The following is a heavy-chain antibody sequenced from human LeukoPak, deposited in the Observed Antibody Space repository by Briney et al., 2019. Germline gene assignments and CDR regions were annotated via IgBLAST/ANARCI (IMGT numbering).Heavy chain of an antibody. CDR1: GFTFSSYS. CDR3: ANNYDFWSGYPSPPDY. J-gene: IGHJ4*02. CDR2: ISGSGGST. Sequence: PGGFLRLSCAASGFTFSSYSMSWVRQAPGKGLEWVSAISGSGGSTYYADSVKGRFTISRDNSKNTLYLQMNSLRAEDTAVYYCANNYDFWSGYPSPPDYWGQGTLVTVSS. V-gene: IGHV3-23*01. D-gene: IGHD3-3*01.